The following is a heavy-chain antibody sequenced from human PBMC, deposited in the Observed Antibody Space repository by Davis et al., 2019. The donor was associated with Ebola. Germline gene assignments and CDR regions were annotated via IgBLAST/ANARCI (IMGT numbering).Heavy chain of an antibody. Sequence: HSQTLSLTCAISGDSVSSSGAAWIWIRQSPSRGLEWLGRTYYSSKWYKDYAVSVKSRITINLDTSKNQFSLQLNSVTPEDRAVYYCTRGWLRGAMDVWAQGTTVTVSS. J-gene: IGHJ6*02. CDR2: TYYSSKWYK. CDR1: GDSVSSSGAA. V-gene: IGHV6-1*01. D-gene: IGHD5-24*01. CDR3: TRGWLRGAMDV.